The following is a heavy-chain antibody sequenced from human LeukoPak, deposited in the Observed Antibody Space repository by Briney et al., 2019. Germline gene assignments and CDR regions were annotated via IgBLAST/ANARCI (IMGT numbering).Heavy chain of an antibody. Sequence: ASVKVSCKASGYTFTSYDINWVRQATGQGLEWMGWMNPNSGNTGYAQKFQGRVTMTRNTSISTAYMELSSLRSEDTAVYYCARGNYDFWSGPPYYYYHYYMDVWGKGTTVTVSS. CDR2: MNPNSGNT. D-gene: IGHD3-3*01. V-gene: IGHV1-8*01. J-gene: IGHJ6*03. CDR3: ARGNYDFWSGPPYYYYHYYMDV. CDR1: GYTFTSYD.